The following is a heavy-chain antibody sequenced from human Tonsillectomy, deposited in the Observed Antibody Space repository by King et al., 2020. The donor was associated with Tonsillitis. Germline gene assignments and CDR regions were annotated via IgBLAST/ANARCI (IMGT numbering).Heavy chain of an antibody. D-gene: IGHD3-9*01. V-gene: IGHV4-38-2*01. Sequence: VQLQESGPGLVKPSETLSLTCAVSGYSISSGYYWGWIRQPPGKGLEWIGSIYHSGSTYYNPSLKSRVTISVDTSKNQFSLKLSSVTAADTAGYYCARGHYDILTGYYSAEYFQHWGQGTLVTVSS. J-gene: IGHJ1*01. CDR1: GYSISSGYY. CDR3: ARGHYDILTGYYSAEYFQH. CDR2: IYHSGST.